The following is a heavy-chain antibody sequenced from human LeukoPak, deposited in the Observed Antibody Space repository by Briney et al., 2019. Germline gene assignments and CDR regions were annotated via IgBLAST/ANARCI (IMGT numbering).Heavy chain of an antibody. Sequence: PSETLSLTCVVYGGSFRGYYWSWIRQPPGKGLEWIGEINHSGSTNYNPSLKSRVTISVDTSKNQFSLKLNSVTAADTAVYYCARHYGPWGQGTLVTVSS. V-gene: IGHV4-34*01. D-gene: IGHD3-16*01. CDR3: ARHYGP. CDR2: INHSGST. J-gene: IGHJ5*02. CDR1: GGSFRGYY.